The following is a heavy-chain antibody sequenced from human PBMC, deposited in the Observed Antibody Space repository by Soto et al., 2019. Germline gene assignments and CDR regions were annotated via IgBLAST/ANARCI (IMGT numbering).Heavy chain of an antibody. J-gene: IGHJ6*02. CDR2: INAGNGNT. V-gene: IGHV1-3*01. CDR1: GYTFTSYA. Sequence: QVQLVQSGAEVKKPGASVKVSCKASGYTFTSYAMHWVRQAPGQRLEWMGWINAGNGNTKYSQKFQGRVTITRDTSASTAYMELSSLRSEDTAVYYCARGGAPSKKDIVVVVAATLYYYYGMDVWGQGTTVTVSS. D-gene: IGHD2-15*01. CDR3: ARGGAPSKKDIVVVVAATLYYYYGMDV.